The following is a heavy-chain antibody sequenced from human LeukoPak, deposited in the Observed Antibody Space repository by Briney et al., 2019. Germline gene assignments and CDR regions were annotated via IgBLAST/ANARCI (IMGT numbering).Heavy chain of an antibody. Sequence: LSLTCTVSGGSISSYYWSWIRQPPGKGLEWISYIGISSGNTKYADSVKGRFTISRDKARNSLYLQMNSLRVEDTAVYYCARDHRYAFDNWGHGTLVTVSS. J-gene: IGHJ4*01. CDR2: IGISSGNT. V-gene: IGHV3-11*06. CDR3: ARDHRYAFDN. CDR1: GGSISSYY. D-gene: IGHD5-12*01.